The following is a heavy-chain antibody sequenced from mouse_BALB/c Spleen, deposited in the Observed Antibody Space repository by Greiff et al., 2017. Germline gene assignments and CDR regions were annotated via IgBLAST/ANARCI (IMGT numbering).Heavy chain of an antibody. Sequence: EVKLMESGPELVKPGASVKIPCKASGYTFTDYNMDWVKQSHGKSLEWIGDINPNNGGTIYNQKFKGKATLTVDKSSSTAYMELRSLTSEDTAVYYCARETITTAKGGAMDYWGQGTSVTVSS. CDR1: GYTFTDYN. CDR3: ARETITTAKGGAMDY. J-gene: IGHJ4*01. CDR2: INPNNGGT. D-gene: IGHD1-2*01. V-gene: IGHV1-18*01.